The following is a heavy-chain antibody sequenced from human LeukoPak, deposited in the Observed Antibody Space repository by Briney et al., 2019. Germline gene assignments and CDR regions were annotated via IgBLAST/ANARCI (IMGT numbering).Heavy chain of an antibody. D-gene: IGHD3-22*01. CDR2: INQSGST. Sequence: LETLSLTCAVSGGSISSDNWWSWVRQPPGKGLEWVGEINQSGSTNYNPSLKSRVTITVDKSKSQFSLKLGSVTAADTAVYYCARRNYYDSTGYYNNWGRGTLVTVSS. J-gene: IGHJ4*02. CDR1: GGSISSDNW. CDR3: ARRNYYDSTGYYNN. V-gene: IGHV4-4*02.